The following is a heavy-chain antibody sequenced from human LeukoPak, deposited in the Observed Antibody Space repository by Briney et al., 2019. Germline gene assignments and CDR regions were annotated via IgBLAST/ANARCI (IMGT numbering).Heavy chain of an antibody. D-gene: IGHD5-12*01. CDR2: IYSGGST. Sequence: SGGSLRLSCAASGFTVSSNYMSWVRQAPGKGLEWVSVIYSGGSTYYADSVKGRFTISRDNAKNTLYLQMNSLRAEDTAVYFCARQGRAGYDSYWGQGNLVTVSS. J-gene: IGHJ4*02. CDR1: GFTVSSNY. V-gene: IGHV3-66*04. CDR3: ARQGRAGYDSY.